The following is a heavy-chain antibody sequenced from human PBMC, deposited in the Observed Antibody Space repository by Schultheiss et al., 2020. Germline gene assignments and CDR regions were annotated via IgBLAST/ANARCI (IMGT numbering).Heavy chain of an antibody. D-gene: IGHD5-24*01. Sequence: AAVKGSCKASGYTFTGYYMHWVRQAPGQGLEWMGWINPSNGDTDYAQKFQGRVTMTGDTSITTVYMELSRLRSDDTAVYYCARDRAYYYYGMDDWGQGTTVTVSS. CDR1: GYTFTGYY. V-gene: IGHV1-2*02. CDR3: ARDRAYYYYGMDD. CDR2: INPSNGDT. J-gene: IGHJ6*02.